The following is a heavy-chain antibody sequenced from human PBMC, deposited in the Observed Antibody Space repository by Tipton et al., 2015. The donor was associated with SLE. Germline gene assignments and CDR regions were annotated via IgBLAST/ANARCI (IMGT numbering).Heavy chain of an antibody. CDR1: GGSISSHY. Sequence: LRLSCTVSGGSISSHYWSWIRQPPGKGLEWTGEINHSGSTNYNPSLKSRVTISVDTSKNQFSLKLSSVTAADTAVYYCVAGSYYKGYYYYGMDVWGQGTTVTVSS. V-gene: IGHV4-34*01. CDR2: INHSGST. D-gene: IGHD3-10*01. J-gene: IGHJ6*02. CDR3: VAGSYYKGYYYYGMDV.